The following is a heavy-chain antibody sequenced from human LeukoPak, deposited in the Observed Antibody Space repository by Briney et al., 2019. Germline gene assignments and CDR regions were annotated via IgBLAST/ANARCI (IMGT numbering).Heavy chain of an antibody. J-gene: IGHJ4*02. V-gene: IGHV4-39*01. CDR3: ARRVVVAATMIDY. CDR1: GGSISSSSYY. CDR2: IYYSGST. D-gene: IGHD2-15*01. Sequence: KPSETLSLTCTVPGGSISSSSYYWGWIRPPPGKGREWIGSIYYSGSTYYNPSRKSRVTISVDTSKNQFSLKLSSVTAADTAVYYCARRVVVAATMIDYWGQGTLVTVSS.